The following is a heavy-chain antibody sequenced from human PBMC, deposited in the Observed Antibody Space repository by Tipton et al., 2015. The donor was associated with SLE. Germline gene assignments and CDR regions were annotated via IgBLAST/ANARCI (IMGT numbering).Heavy chain of an antibody. J-gene: IGHJ4*02. Sequence: TLSLTCTVSGDSISTNSYYWGWIRQPPGKGLEWIGIIYYSGSTSYYPSLKRRVTISLDTSKNQFSLKLRSVTAADTAVYYGARHSFHSGYAHYWGQGTLVTVSS. CDR3: ARHSFHSGYAHY. CDR1: GDSISTNSYY. CDR2: IYYSGST. D-gene: IGHD5-12*01. V-gene: IGHV4-39*07.